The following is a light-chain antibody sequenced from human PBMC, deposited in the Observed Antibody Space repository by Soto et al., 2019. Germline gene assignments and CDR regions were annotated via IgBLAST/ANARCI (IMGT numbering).Light chain of an antibody. J-gene: IGKJ2*01. CDR1: HTISSW. V-gene: IGKV1-5*01. CDR3: QQYSAYPYT. CDR2: DAS. Sequence: DIQMTQSPSTLSASVGDRVTITCRASHTISSWLAWHQQKSGRAPKLLIYDASSLEGGVPSRFSGSGSGTEITLTISSLQADDLATYYCQQYSAYPYTFGQGTKVDI.